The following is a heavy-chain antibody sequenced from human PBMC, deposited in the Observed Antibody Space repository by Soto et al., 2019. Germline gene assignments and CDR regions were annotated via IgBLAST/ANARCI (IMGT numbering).Heavy chain of an antibody. CDR3: ARVNTTLVDHFDC. V-gene: IGHV3-53*01. Sequence: RGSLRLSCVVSGFSVSGSSIFWVRQATGKGLEWVSLMHRGGSTDNADSVKGRFTTSRDKSKNTLYLHMNGLRVEDTAVYYCARVNTTLVDHFDCWGQGTLVTVSS. CDR1: GFSVSGSS. J-gene: IGHJ4*02. CDR2: MHRGGST. D-gene: IGHD5-18*01.